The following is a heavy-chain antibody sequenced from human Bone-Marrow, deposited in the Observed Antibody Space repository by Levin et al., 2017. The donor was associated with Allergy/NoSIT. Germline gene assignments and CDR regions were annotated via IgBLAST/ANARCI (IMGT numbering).Heavy chain of an antibody. Sequence: SVKVSCKASGGTFSSYAISWVRQAPGQGLEWMGGIIPIFGTANYAQKFQGRVTITADESTSTAYMELSSLRSEDTAVYYCARDYYDSSGYPSGAYYYYGMDVWGQGTTVTVSS. D-gene: IGHD3-22*01. CDR3: ARDYYDSSGYPSGAYYYYGMDV. J-gene: IGHJ6*02. V-gene: IGHV1-69*13. CDR1: GGTFSSYA. CDR2: IIPIFGTA.